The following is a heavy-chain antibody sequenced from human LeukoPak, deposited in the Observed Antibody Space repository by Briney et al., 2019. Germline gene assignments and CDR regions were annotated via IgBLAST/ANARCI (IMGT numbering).Heavy chain of an antibody. Sequence: GASVKVSCKASGGTFSSYAISWVRQAPGQGLEWMGRIIPILGIANYAQKFQGRVTIAADKSTSTAYMELSSLRSEDTAVYYCARDHSSSAGTFGYWGQGTLVTVSS. CDR2: IIPILGIA. CDR3: ARDHSSSAGTFGY. CDR1: GGTFSSYA. V-gene: IGHV1-69*04. J-gene: IGHJ4*02. D-gene: IGHD6-13*01.